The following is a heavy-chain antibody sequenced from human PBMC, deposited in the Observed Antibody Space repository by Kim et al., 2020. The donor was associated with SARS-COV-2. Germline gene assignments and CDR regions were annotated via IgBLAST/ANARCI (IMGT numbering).Heavy chain of an antibody. V-gene: IGHV4-34*01. J-gene: IGHJ2*01. Sequence: SETLSLTRAVYGGSFSGYYWSWIRQPPGKGLEWIGEINHSGSTNYNPSLKSRVTISVDTSKNQFSLKLSSVTAADTAVYYCARVGPRYSSSWYGYWYFDLWGRGTLVTVSS. CDR2: INHSGST. D-gene: IGHD6-13*01. CDR1: GGSFSGYY. CDR3: ARVGPRYSSSWYGYWYFDL.